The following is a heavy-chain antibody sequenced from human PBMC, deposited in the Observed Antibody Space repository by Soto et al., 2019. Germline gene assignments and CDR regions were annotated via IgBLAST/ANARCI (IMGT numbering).Heavy chain of an antibody. D-gene: IGHD2-21*02. CDR1: GYTFTGYY. Sequence: GASVKVSCKASGYTFTGYYMHWVRQAPGQGLEWMGWINPNSGGTNYAQKFQGWVTMTRDTSISTAYMELRSLRSDDTAVYYCARDFGGDLYYYDYWGQGTLVTVSS. J-gene: IGHJ4*02. V-gene: IGHV1-2*04. CDR2: INPNSGGT. CDR3: ARDFGGDLYYYDY.